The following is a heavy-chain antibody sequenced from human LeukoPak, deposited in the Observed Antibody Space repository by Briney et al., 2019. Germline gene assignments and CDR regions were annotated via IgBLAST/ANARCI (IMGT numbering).Heavy chain of an antibody. CDR3: AKIIAVAGTGEDNVFDI. J-gene: IGHJ3*02. CDR2: LYRDGGTT. CDR1: GFTVSRSF. D-gene: IGHD6-13*01. V-gene: IGHV3-53*01. Sequence: TRGSLRLSCAASGFTVSRSFMNWVRQAPGKGLEWLAILYRDGGTTYYADSVKGRFTISRDSSKNTLYLQMNSLRAEDTAVYYCAKIIAVAGTGEDNVFDIWGQGTMVTVAS.